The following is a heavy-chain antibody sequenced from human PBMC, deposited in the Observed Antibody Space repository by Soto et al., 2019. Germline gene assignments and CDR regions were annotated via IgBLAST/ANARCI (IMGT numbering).Heavy chain of an antibody. CDR1: GFTFSSYW. J-gene: IGHJ3*02. V-gene: IGHV3-7*01. Sequence: GGSLRLSCAASGFTFSSYWMSWVRQAPGKGLEWVANIKQDGSEKYYVDSVKGRFTISRDNAKNSLYLQMNSLRAEDTAVYYCARDMGYYGDYYAFDIWGQGTMVTVSS. CDR2: IKQDGSEK. D-gene: IGHD4-17*01. CDR3: ARDMGYYGDYYAFDI.